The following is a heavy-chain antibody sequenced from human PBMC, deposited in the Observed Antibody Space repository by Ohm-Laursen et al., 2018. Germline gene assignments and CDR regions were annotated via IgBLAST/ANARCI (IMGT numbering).Heavy chain of an antibody. J-gene: IGHJ4*02. Sequence: SETLSLTCAVSGYSISSGYYWGWIRQPPGKGLEWIGSIYHSGSTYYNPPLKSRVTISVDTSKNQFSLKLSSVTAADTAVYYCASSGAIFGVVGPSYYFDYWGQGTLVTVSS. CDR1: GYSISSGYY. CDR3: ASSGAIFGVVGPSYYFDY. CDR2: IYHSGST. V-gene: IGHV4-38-2*01. D-gene: IGHD3-3*01.